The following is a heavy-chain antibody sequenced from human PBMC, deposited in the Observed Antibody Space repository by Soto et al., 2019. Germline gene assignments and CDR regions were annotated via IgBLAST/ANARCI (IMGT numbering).Heavy chain of an antibody. Sequence: ASVKVSCKVSGYTLTELSMHWVRQAPGKGLEWMGGFDPEDGETIYAQKFQGRVTMTEDTSTDTAYMELSSLRSEDTAVYYCATESSPRYDYIWGSYRSHAFDIWGQGTMVTVSS. J-gene: IGHJ3*02. CDR2: FDPEDGET. V-gene: IGHV1-24*01. D-gene: IGHD3-16*02. CDR1: GYTLTELS. CDR3: ATESSPRYDYIWGSYRSHAFDI.